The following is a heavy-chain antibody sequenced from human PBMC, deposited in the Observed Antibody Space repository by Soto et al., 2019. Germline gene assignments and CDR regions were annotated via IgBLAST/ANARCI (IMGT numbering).Heavy chain of an antibody. D-gene: IGHD6-19*01. CDR1: GGSVSSNSAA. J-gene: IGHJ5*02. V-gene: IGHV6-1*01. CDR2: TYYRSKWYN. Sequence: SQTLSLTCAISGGSVSSNSAAWDWIRQSPSRGLEWLGRTYYRSKWYNDYAVSVKSRITINPDTSKNQFSLQLNSVTPEDTAVYYCARSSGWFQNWFDPWDQGTLVTVSS. CDR3: ARSSGWFQNWFDP.